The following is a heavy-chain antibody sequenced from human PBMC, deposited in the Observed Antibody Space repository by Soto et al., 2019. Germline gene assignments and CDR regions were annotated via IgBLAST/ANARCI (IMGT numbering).Heavy chain of an antibody. CDR3: ARDPTP. J-gene: IGHJ5*02. V-gene: IGHV4-31*03. Sequence: QVQLQESGPGLVKPSQTLSLTCTVSGGSISSGGYHWSWIRQHPGKGLEWIGYIYYSGSTYYNPSLESRVSISVDTSTNQFSLKLSSVTAADTAVYYCARDPTPWGQGTLVTVSS. CDR2: IYYSGST. CDR1: GGSISSGGYH.